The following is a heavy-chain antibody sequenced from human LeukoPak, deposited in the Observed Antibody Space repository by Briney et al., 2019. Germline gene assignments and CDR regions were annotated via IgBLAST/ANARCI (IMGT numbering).Heavy chain of an antibody. D-gene: IGHD3-10*01. Sequence: PSQTLSLTCTVSGGSISSGGYYWSWIRQHPGKGLEWIGYIYYSGSTNYNPSLKSRVTISVDTSKNQFSLKLSSVTAADTAVYYCARDKITMVRGVIRRGSDAFDIWGQGTMVTVSS. CDR1: GGSISSGGYY. CDR3: ARDKITMVRGVIRRGSDAFDI. CDR2: IYYSGST. V-gene: IGHV4-31*03. J-gene: IGHJ3*02.